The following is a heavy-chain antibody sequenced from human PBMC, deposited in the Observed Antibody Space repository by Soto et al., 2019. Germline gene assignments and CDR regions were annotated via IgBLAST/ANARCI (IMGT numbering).Heavy chain of an antibody. Sequence: PSETLSLTCAVYGGSFSGHYWSWIRQPPGKGLEWIGEINHSGSTNYNPSLKSRVTISVDTSKNQFSLKLSSVTAADTAVYYCASNAATPNSKTRLGPHAFDIWGQGTMVTVSS. D-gene: IGHD4-4*01. J-gene: IGHJ3*02. CDR1: GGSFSGHY. CDR2: INHSGST. CDR3: ASNAATPNSKTRLGPHAFDI. V-gene: IGHV4-34*01.